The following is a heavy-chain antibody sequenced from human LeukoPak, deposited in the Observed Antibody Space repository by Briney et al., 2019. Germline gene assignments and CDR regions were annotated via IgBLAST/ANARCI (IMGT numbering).Heavy chain of an antibody. D-gene: IGHD2-2*02. Sequence: PGGSLRLSCAASGFTFSNYAMGWVRQPPGKGLEWVSTISGIGGSTYYADSVKGRFTISRDNSKNTLYLQMNSLRAEDTAVYYCAKGHSEYQLLYGLENYWGQGTLVTVSS. J-gene: IGHJ4*02. V-gene: IGHV3-23*01. CDR1: GFTFSNYA. CDR2: ISGIGGST. CDR3: AKGHSEYQLLYGLENY.